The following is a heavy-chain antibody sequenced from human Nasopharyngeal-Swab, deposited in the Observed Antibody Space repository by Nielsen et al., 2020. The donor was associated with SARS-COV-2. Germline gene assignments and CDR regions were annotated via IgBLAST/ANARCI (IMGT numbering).Heavy chain of an antibody. CDR1: GFTFSDYY. J-gene: IGHJ6*02. CDR3: TRGVESSGWYLGYYYYYGMDV. CDR2: ISSSGSTI. D-gene: IGHD6-19*01. V-gene: IGHV3-11*01. Sequence: GESLKISCAASGFTFSDYYMSWIRQAPGKGLEWVSYISSSGSTIYYADSVKGRFTISRDNAKNSLYLQMNSLRAEDTAVYYCTRGVESSGWYLGYYYYYGMDVWGQETTVTVSS.